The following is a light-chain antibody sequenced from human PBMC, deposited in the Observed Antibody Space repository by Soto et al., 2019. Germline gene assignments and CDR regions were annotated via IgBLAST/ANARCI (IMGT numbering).Light chain of an antibody. V-gene: IGLV2-14*01. J-gene: IGLJ1*01. CDR3: SSYTSTSTL. Sequence: QSALTQPASVSGSPGQSITISCTGTSSDVGGYKYVSWYQLHPGTAPKLVIYDVNNRPSGVSNRFSGSKSGNTASLTSSGLQAEDESDYFCSSYTSTSTLFGTGTKLTVL. CDR2: DVN. CDR1: SSDVGGYKY.